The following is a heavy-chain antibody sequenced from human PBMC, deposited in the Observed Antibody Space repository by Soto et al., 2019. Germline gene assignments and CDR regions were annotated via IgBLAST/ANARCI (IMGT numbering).Heavy chain of an antibody. CDR1: GFTFSSYA. CDR3: AKVGYSSSSFGMDV. D-gene: IGHD6-13*01. CDR2: ISGSGGST. Sequence: EVQLLESGGGLVQPGGSLRLSCAASGFTFSSYAMSWVRQAPGKGLEWVSAISGSGGSTYYADSVKGRFTISRDNSKNTRYMQMNSLRAEETAVYYCAKVGYSSSSFGMDVWGQGTTVTVSS. J-gene: IGHJ6*02. V-gene: IGHV3-23*01.